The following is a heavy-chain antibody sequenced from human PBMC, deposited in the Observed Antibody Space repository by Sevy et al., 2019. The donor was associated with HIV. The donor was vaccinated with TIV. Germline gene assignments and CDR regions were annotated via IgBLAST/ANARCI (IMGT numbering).Heavy chain of an antibody. CDR3: ASLTGTTAVDY. CDR2: IIPIFGTA. D-gene: IGHD1-1*01. Sequence: ASVKVSCKASGGTFSSYAISWVRQAPGQGLEGRGGIIPIFGTANYAQKFQGRVTITADESTSTAYMELSSLRSEDTAVYYCASLTGTTAVDYWGQGTLVTVSS. CDR1: GGTFSSYA. V-gene: IGHV1-69*13. J-gene: IGHJ4*02.